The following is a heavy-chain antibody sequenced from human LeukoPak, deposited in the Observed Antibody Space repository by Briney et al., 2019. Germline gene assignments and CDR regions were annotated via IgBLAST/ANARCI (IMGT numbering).Heavy chain of an antibody. CDR3: TRPKVVPAASNRFDT. D-gene: IGHD2-2*01. CDR1: GVNYCSYW. CDR2: INSDGSST. Sequence: GGSLRLSCAASGVNYCSYWTPWVRQAPGKGLVWVSRINSDGSSTTYADSVKGRFTISRDNAKNTLYLQMNSLRVEDTAVYYCTRPKVVPAASNRFDTWGQGTLVTVSS. J-gene: IGHJ5*02. V-gene: IGHV3-74*01.